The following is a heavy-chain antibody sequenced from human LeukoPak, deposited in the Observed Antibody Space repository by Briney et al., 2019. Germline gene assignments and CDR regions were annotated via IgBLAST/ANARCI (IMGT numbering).Heavy chain of an antibody. V-gene: IGHV3-66*02. Sequence: GGSLRLSCAASGFTVSSNYMSWVRQAPGKGLEWVSVIYSGGSTYYADSVKGRFTISRDNSKNTLYLQMNSLRAEDTAVYYFARQTIDDSSGYYDYWGQGTLVTVSS. CDR2: IYSGGST. CDR3: ARQTIDDSSGYYDY. CDR1: GFTVSSNY. D-gene: IGHD3-22*01. J-gene: IGHJ4*02.